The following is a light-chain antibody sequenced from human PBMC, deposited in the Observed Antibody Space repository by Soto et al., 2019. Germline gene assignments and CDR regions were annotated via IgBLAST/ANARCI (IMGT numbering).Light chain of an antibody. J-gene: IGLJ1*01. V-gene: IGLV2-14*01. CDR2: DVS. CDR1: SSDVGGYNY. CDR3: SSYTSSNYV. Sequence: QSVLTQPASVSGSPGQSITISCTGTSSDVGGYNYVSWYQQHPGKAPKLMIYDVSNRPSGVSNRFSGSKSGNTASLTISGLQAEDEAEYYCSSYTSSNYVFVTGTKVPV.